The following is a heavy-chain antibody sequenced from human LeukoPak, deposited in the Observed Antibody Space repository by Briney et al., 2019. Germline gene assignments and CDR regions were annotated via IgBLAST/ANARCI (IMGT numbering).Heavy chain of an antibody. CDR1: GFSVSGYW. Sequence: GGSLRLSCAVSGFSVSGYWMSWVRQAPGKGLEWVANIKQDGSEKNYVDSVKGRFTISRDNAENSLFLQMNSLRVEDTAVYYCAREWQGGIAAAGTRIEGDYWGQGTLVAVSS. D-gene: IGHD6-13*01. J-gene: IGHJ4*02. CDR3: AREWQGGIAAAGTRIEGDY. CDR2: IKQDGSEK. V-gene: IGHV3-7*01.